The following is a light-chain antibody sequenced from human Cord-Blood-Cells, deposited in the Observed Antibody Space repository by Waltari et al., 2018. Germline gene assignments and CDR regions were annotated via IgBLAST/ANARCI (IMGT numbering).Light chain of an antibody. CDR3: QQSYSTPHS. CDR2: AAS. V-gene: IGKV1-39*01. Sequence: DTQMTQSPSSLSASLGDRVTITCGASQSISIYLNCYQQKPGKAPKLLIYAASSLKSGVPSMFSGSGSATYFTLTISSLQPEYFATYYCQQSYSTPHSFGQGTKLEIK. CDR1: QSISIY. J-gene: IGKJ2*03.